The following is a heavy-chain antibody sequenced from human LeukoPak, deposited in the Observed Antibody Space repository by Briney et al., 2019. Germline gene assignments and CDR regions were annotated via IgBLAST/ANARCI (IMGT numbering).Heavy chain of an antibody. J-gene: IGHJ6*03. CDR3: ARDRTVVTPHLYYYMDV. D-gene: IGHD4-23*01. CDR1: GYTFTGYY. CDR2: INPNSGGT. Sequence: ASVKVSCKASGYTFTGYYMHWVRQAPGQGLEWMGWINPNSGGTNYAQKFQGRVTMTRDTSISTAYMELSRLRSDDTAVYYCARDRTVVTPHLYYYMDVWGKGTTVTVSS. V-gene: IGHV1-2*02.